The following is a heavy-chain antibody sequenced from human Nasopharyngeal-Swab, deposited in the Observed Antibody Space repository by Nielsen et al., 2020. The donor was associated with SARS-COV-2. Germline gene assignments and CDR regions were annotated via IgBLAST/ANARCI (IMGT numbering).Heavy chain of an antibody. CDR2: ISYDGSNK. D-gene: IGHD3-9*01. CDR3: AKDPTYYDILTGYYFREASHYYYYGMDV. J-gene: IGHJ6*02. CDR1: EFTFSSYG. Sequence: GGSLRLSCAASEFTFSSYGMHWVRQAPGKGLEWVAVISYDGSNKYYADSVKGRFTISRDNSKNTLYLQMNSLRAEDTAVYYCAKDPTYYDILTGYYFREASHYYYYGMDVWGQGTTVTVSS. V-gene: IGHV3-30*18.